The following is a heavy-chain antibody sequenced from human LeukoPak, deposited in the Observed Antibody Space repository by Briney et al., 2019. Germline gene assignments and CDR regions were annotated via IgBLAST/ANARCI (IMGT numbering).Heavy chain of an antibody. J-gene: IGHJ4*02. D-gene: IGHD3-3*01. CDR2: INWNGGST. CDR3: ARAGVVIHWYFDY. Sequence: LWGSLRLSWAASGFTFGDFGKSWVRQAPGKGLGWVSGINWNGGSTGYADSVKGRFTISRDNAKNSLYLQMNSLRAEDTALYYCARAGVVIHWYFDYWGQGTLVTVSS. V-gene: IGHV3-20*04. CDR1: GFTFGDFG.